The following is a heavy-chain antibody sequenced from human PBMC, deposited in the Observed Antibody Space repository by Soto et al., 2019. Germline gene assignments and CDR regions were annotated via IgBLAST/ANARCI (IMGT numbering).Heavy chain of an antibody. V-gene: IGHV3-53*01. D-gene: IGHD3-3*02. CDR2: FESGGSI. CDR1: GFSVRTNY. CDR3: ARAGVTPHFFDY. Sequence: GGSLRLSCAASGFSVRTNYMSWVRQAPGKGLDWVSVFESGGSIYYADSVKGRFIISRDYAKNTVDLQMNSLRVEDTAVYYCARAGVTPHFFDYWGQGALVTVSS. J-gene: IGHJ4*02.